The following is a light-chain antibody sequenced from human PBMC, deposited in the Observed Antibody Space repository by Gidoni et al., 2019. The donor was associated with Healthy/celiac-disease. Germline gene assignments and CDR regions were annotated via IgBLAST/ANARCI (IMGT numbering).Light chain of an antibody. V-gene: IGLV1-47*01. CDR3: AAWDDSLSGVV. Sequence: QSVLTQPPSASGTPGQRVTISCSGSSSHLGSNYVYWYQPLPGTAPKLLIYRNNQRPSGVPDRFSGSKSGTSASLAISGLRSEDEADYYCAAWDDSLSGVVFGGGTKLTVL. CDR1: SSHLGSNY. CDR2: RNN. J-gene: IGLJ2*01.